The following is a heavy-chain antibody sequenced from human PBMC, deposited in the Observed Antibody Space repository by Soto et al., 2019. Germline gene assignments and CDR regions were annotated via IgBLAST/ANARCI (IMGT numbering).Heavy chain of an antibody. CDR1: GGSFIGYY. J-gene: IGHJ4*02. V-gene: IGHV4-34*01. D-gene: IGHD1-7*01. CDR3: ARGTGTTWPFDY. Sequence: PSETLSLTCAFYGGSFIGYYWSWIRQPPGKGLEWIGEINHSGSTNYNPSLKSRVTISVDTPKNQFSLKLSSVTAADTAVYYCARGTGTTWPFDYWGQGTLVTVSS. CDR2: INHSGST.